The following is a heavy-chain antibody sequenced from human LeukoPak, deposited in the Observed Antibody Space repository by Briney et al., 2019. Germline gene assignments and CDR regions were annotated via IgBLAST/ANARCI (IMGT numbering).Heavy chain of an antibody. V-gene: IGHV1-2*04. CDR1: GHTFTGYY. CDR2: INPNSGGT. J-gene: IGHJ5*02. D-gene: IGHD3-9*01. CDR3: AREIGYDILTGYNNWFDP. Sequence: ASVKVSCKASGHTFTGYYMHWVRQAPGQGLEWIGWINPNSGGTNYAQKFQGWVTMTRDTSISTAYMELSRLRSDDTAVYYCAREIGYDILTGYNNWFDPWGQGTLVTVSS.